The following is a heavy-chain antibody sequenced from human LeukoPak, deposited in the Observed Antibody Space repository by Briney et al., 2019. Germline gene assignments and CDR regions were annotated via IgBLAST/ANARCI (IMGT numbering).Heavy chain of an antibody. CDR1: GGSFSVYY. CDR2: INHSGST. CDR3: ARRDRDCSGGSCYYDY. D-gene: IGHD2-15*01. J-gene: IGHJ4*02. Sequence: PSETLSLTCAVYGGSFSVYYWSWIRQPPGKGLEWIGEINHSGSTNYNPSLKSRVTISVDTSKNQFSLKLSSVTAADTAVYYCARRDRDCSGGSCYYDYWGQGTLVTVSS. V-gene: IGHV4-34*01.